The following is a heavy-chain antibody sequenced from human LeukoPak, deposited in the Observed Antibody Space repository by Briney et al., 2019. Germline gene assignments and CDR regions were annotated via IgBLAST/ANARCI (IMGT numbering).Heavy chain of an antibody. CDR2: FYYTGAT. CDR3: ARQAPDFWTDY. D-gene: IGHD3-3*01. Sequence: PSETLSLTCTVSGGSISSTSYYWGWIRQPPGRGREWIGSFYYTGATYYNPSLRSRVTISVDTSKNQFSLKLSSVTAADTAVYYCARQAPDFWTDYWGQGTLVTVSS. J-gene: IGHJ4*02. V-gene: IGHV4-39*01. CDR1: GGSISSTSYY.